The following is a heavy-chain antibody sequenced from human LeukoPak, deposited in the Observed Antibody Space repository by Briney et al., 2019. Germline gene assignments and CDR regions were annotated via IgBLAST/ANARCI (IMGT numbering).Heavy chain of an antibody. CDR3: ARVVNSYGPVDY. CDR1: GFTFSIHT. J-gene: IGHJ4*02. Sequence: PGGSLRLSCAASGFTFSIHTMSWVRQAPGKGLEWVSYISTTSSYIYYADSVKGRFTISRDNAKNSLYLQMNSLRAEDTAVYYCARVVNSYGPVDYWGQGTLVTVSS. D-gene: IGHD5-18*01. CDR2: ISTTSSYI. V-gene: IGHV3-21*01.